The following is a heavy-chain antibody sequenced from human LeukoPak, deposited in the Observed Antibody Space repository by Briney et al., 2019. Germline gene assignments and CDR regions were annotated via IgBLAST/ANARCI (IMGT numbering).Heavy chain of an antibody. J-gene: IGHJ5*02. CDR1: GGSISSGGYY. CDR3: ARTYDSSEDP. V-gene: IGHV4-31*03. CDR2: IYYSGST. Sequence: SQTLSLTCTVSGGSISSGGYYWSWIRQHPGKGLEWIGYIYYSGSTYYNPSLKSRVTISVDTSKNQFSLKLSSVTAADTAVYYSARTYDSSEDPWGQGTLVTVSS. D-gene: IGHD3-22*01.